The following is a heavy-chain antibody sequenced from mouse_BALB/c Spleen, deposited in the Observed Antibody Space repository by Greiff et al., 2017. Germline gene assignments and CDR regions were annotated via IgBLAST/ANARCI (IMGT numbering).Heavy chain of an antibody. CDR1: GFTFSDYY. Sequence: EVQGVESGGGLVKPGGSLKLSCAASGFTFSDYYMYWVRQTPEKRLEWVATISDGGSYTYYPDSVKGRFTISRDNAKNNLYLQMSSLKSEDTAMYYCARDMGNDYAMDYWGQGTSVTVSS. CDR3: ARDMGNDYAMDY. V-gene: IGHV5-4*02. D-gene: IGHD2-1*01. J-gene: IGHJ4*01. CDR2: ISDGGSYT.